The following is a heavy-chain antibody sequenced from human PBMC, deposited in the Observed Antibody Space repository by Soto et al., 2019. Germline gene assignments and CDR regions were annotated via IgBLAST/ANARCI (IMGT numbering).Heavy chain of an antibody. V-gene: IGHV3-7*03. Sequence: PGGSLRLSCEASRFTFSGYWMSWVRQAPGKGLEWVADIKHDGSVQYYVDSVKGRLTISRDNAKKQLYLQMNGLRAEDTALYYCARAPYSNAWYRFDLWGQGTLVTVSS. CDR1: RFTFSGYW. D-gene: IGHD4-4*01. CDR3: ARAPYSNAWYRFDL. J-gene: IGHJ4*02. CDR2: IKHDGSVQ.